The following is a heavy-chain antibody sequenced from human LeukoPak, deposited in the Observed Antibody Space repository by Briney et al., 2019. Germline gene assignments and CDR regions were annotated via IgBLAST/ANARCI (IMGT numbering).Heavy chain of an antibody. J-gene: IGHJ4*02. V-gene: IGHV4-4*07. CDR1: GGSISSYY. D-gene: IGHD3-22*01. CDR2: IYSTGST. Sequence: PSETLSLTCTVSGGSISSYYWSWIRQPAGKGLEWIGRIYSTGSTNYNPSLKSRVTMSVDTSKNQFSLRLRSVTAADTAVYYCARVSTNYYDSSGYYSPKYFDYWGQGTLVTVSS. CDR3: ARVSTNYYDSSGYYSPKYFDY.